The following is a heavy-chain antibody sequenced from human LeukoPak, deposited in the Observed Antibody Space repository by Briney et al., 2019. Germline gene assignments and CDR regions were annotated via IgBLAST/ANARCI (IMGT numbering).Heavy chain of an antibody. J-gene: IGHJ4*02. CDR2: IYSSEST. CDR1: GASFDNSYC. D-gene: IGHD5-24*01. Sequence: PSETLSLSCTVSGASFDNSYCWTWVRQPPGKRPEWIGTIYSSESTYYNPSLGSRVAISADTSKNLFSLRLTSVTAADTAVYYCARGSDDYKLGNSWGQGTLVTVSS. V-gene: IGHV4-39*01. CDR3: ARGSDDYKLGNS.